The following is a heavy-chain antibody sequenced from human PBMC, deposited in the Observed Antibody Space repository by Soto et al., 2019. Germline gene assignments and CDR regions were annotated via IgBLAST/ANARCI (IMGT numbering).Heavy chain of an antibody. J-gene: IGHJ4*02. D-gene: IGHD2-2*01. CDR2: MYHSGST. Sequence: QLQLQESGSGLVKPSQTLSLTCAVSGGSISSGGYSWSWIRQPPGKGLEWIGYMYHSGSTYYNPYLKSRVTTSIDRSKNQFPLKLSSVTAADTAVYYGARVPDYWGQGILVTVSS. CDR3: ARVPDY. V-gene: IGHV4-30-2*01. CDR1: GGSISSGGYS.